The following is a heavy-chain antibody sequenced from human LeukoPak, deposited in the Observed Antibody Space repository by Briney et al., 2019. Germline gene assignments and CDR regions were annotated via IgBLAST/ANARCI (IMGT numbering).Heavy chain of an antibody. CDR3: ARDSYYYDSSGYYRYYYYYYMDV. Sequence: PGRSLRLSCAASGFTLSSFALNWVRQAPGKGLEWVSVISYDGSNTYYADSVKGRFIISRDNSKNTLYLQMNSLRAEDTAVYYCARDSYYYDSSGYYRYYYYYYMDVWGKGTTVTVSS. V-gene: IGHV3-30-3*01. CDR2: ISYDGSNT. D-gene: IGHD3-22*01. J-gene: IGHJ6*03. CDR1: GFTLSSFA.